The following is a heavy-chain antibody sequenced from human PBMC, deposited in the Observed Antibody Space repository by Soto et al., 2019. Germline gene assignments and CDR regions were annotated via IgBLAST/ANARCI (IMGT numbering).Heavy chain of an antibody. J-gene: IGHJ6*02. CDR1: GYTFTDYY. Sequence: EVQLVQSGPEVKKPGATVKISCKVSGYTFTDYYMHWVQQAPGKGLEWMGLVDPEDGETIYAEKFQGRVTITADTSTDTAYMELSSLRSEDTAVYYCATDPLFRATVTPYYYYGMDVWGQGTTVTVSS. CDR3: ATDPLFRATVTPYYYYGMDV. V-gene: IGHV1-69-2*01. CDR2: VDPEDGET. D-gene: IGHD4-4*01.